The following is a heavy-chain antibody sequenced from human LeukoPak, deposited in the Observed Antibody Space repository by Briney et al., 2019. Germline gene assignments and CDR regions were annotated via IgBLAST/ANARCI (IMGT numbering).Heavy chain of an antibody. V-gene: IGHV3-30-3*01. CDR1: GFTFRNYY. CDR2: ILLDGNNE. J-gene: IGHJ6*02. D-gene: IGHD3-10*01. Sequence: PGGSLRLSCAASGFTFRNYYMHWVRQAPGKGLEWVAVILLDGNNEYYADSVKGRFSLSRDNSMNTLYLQLNSLRTEDTAVYYCARALWFGELLRSGMDVWGQGTTVTVSS. CDR3: ARALWFGELLRSGMDV.